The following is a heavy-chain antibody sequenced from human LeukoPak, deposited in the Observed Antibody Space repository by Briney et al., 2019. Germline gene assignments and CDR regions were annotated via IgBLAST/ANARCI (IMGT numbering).Heavy chain of an antibody. V-gene: IGHV3-7*01. CDR3: AREAPEAYYYNSSGYYLDH. D-gene: IGHD3-22*01. CDR2: INQGGSAQ. Sequence: GGSLRLSCAASGFTFSTFWMGWVRQVPGKGLEWVANINQGGSAQYYVDSVKGRFTISRDNAENALYLQMNSLRAEDTAVYFCAREAPEAYYYNSSGYYLDHWGQGTLVTVSS. J-gene: IGHJ4*02. CDR1: GFTFSTFW.